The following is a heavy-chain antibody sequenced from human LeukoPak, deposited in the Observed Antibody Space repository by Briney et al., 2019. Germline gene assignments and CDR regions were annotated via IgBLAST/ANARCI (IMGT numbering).Heavy chain of an antibody. CDR3: ARSTYYDFWSGFPNWFDP. D-gene: IGHD3-3*01. J-gene: IGHJ5*02. CDR1: GGSFSGYY. CDR2: INHSGST. V-gene: IGHV4-34*01. Sequence: ASETRSLTCAVYGGSFSGYYWSWIRQPPGKGLEWIGEINHSGSTNYNPSLKSRVTISVDTSKNQFSLKLSSVTAADTAVYYCARSTYYDFWSGFPNWFDPWGQGTLVTVSS.